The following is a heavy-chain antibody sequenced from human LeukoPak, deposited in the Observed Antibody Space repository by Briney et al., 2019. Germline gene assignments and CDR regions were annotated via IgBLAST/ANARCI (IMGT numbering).Heavy chain of an antibody. Sequence: GGSLRLSCAASGFTFSSYSMNWVRQAPGKGLEWVSAIIGGGGTTYYADSVKGRFTISRDNSKNTLFLQMSSLRAEDTAVYYCAKDLSPGPDWGQGTLVTVSS. V-gene: IGHV3-23*01. CDR2: IIGGGGTT. CDR3: AKDLSPGPD. J-gene: IGHJ4*02. CDR1: GFTFSSYS.